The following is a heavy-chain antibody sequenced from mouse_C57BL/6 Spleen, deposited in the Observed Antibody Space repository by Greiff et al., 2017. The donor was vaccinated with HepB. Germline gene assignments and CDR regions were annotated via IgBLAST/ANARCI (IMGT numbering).Heavy chain of an antibody. J-gene: IGHJ1*03. CDR3: ARKDYDYAWYFDV. CDR1: GYTFTSYW. Sequence: VQLQQSGAELVKPGASVKLSCKASGYTFTSYWMQWVKQRPGQGLEWIGEIDPSDSYTNYNQKFKGKATLTVDTSSSTAYMQLCSLTSEDSAVYYCARKDYDYAWYFDVWGTGTTVTVSS. D-gene: IGHD2-4*01. V-gene: IGHV1-50*01. CDR2: IDPSDSYT.